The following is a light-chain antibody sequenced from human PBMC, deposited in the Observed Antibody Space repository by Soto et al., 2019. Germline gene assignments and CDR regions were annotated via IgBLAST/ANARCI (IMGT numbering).Light chain of an antibody. CDR1: TSDVGGYHS. CDR3: DSYTSGNSYV. CDR2: DVS. V-gene: IGLV2-14*01. J-gene: IGLJ1*01. Sequence: QSVLTQPASVSGSPGQSITISCTGTTSDVGGYHSVSWYQQHPGKAPKLMIYDVSYRPSGVSDRFSGSKSGNTASLTISGLQSEDEADYYCDSYTSGNSYVFGTVTKVTVL.